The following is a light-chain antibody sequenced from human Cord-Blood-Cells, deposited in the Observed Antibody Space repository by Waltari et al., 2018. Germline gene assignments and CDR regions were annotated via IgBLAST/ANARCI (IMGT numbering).Light chain of an antibody. CDR2: WAS. V-gene: IGKV4-1*01. CDR3: QQYYSTPT. CDR1: QSVLYCSNNKNY. Sequence: DIVMIQSPDSLAVSLGERATINCKSSQSVLYCSNNKNYLAWYQQKPGQPPKLLIYWASTRESGVPDRFSGSGSGTDFTLTISSLQAEDVAVYYCQQYYSTPTFGQGTKVEIK. J-gene: IGKJ1*01.